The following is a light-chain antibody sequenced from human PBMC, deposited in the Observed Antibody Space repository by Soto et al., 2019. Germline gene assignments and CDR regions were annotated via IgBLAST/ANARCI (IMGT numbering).Light chain of an antibody. CDR1: QSISSW. J-gene: IGKJ1*01. CDR2: DAS. V-gene: IGKV1-5*01. Sequence: DIQMTQSPSTLSATAGDRFTITCRASQSISSWLAWYQHKPGKAPKLLIYDASNLDSGVPSRFSGGGSGTEFSLTISNLQPDDSATYYCQQYENYWTFGQGTTGDIK. CDR3: QQYENYWT.